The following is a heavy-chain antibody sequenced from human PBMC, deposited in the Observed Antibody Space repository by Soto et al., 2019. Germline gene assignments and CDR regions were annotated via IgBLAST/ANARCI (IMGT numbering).Heavy chain of an antibody. V-gene: IGHV1-24*01. D-gene: IGHD6-13*01. CDR2: FDPEDGET. Sequence: ASVRVSDRVSGYTRTELSMHWVRQAPGKGLEWMGGFDPEDGETIYAQKFQGRVTMTEDTSTDTAYMELSSLRSEDTAVYYCATTPGIAAADTYYYYMDVWGKGTTVTVSS. CDR3: ATTPGIAAADTYYYYMDV. CDR1: GYTRTELS. J-gene: IGHJ6*03.